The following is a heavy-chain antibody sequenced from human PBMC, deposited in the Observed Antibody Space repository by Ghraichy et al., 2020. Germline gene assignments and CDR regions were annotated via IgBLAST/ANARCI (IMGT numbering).Heavy chain of an antibody. CDR3: AKDISGEYSGSFGAFDI. J-gene: IGHJ3*02. Sequence: SLRLSCAASGFTFDDYAMHWVRQAPGKGLEWVSGISWNSGSIGYADSVKGRFTISRDNAKNSLYLQMNSLRAEDTALYYCAKDISGEYSGSFGAFDIWGQGTMVTVSS. V-gene: IGHV3-9*01. CDR2: ISWNSGSI. D-gene: IGHD5-12*01. CDR1: GFTFDDYA.